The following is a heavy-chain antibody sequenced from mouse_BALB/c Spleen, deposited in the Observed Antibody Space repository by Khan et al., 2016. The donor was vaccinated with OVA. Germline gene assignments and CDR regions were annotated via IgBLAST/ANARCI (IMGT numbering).Heavy chain of an antibody. J-gene: IGHJ2*01. CDR3: ARNREPDYFDF. Sequence: VQLQESGPGLVAPSQSLSITCTISGFSLTNYGVHWVRQPQGKGLEWLGVIWAGGSTNYNSALMSRLSIRKDNSKSQVFLKMNSLQTDDTARYYCARNREPDYFDFWGQGTTLTVSS. CDR2: IWAGGST. V-gene: IGHV2-9*02. CDR1: GFSLTNYG.